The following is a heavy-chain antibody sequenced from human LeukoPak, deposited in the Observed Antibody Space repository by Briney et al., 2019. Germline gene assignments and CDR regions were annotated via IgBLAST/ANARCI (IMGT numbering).Heavy chain of an antibody. CDR3: AKVMVAAAGTWYYYGMDV. CDR1: GFTFSSYV. V-gene: IGHV3-23*01. D-gene: IGHD6-13*01. Sequence: GGSLRLSCAASGFTFSSYVMSWVRQAPGKGLEWVSAISGSGGSTYYADSVKGRFTISRDNSKNMLYLQMNSLRAEDTAVYYCAKVMVAAAGTWYYYGMDVWGQGTTVTVSS. CDR2: ISGSGGST. J-gene: IGHJ6*02.